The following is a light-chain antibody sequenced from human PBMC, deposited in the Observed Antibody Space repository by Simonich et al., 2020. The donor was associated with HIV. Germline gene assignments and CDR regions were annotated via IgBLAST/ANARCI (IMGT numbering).Light chain of an antibody. Sequence: EIVLTQSPATLSLSPGERATLSCRASQSVSSYLAWYQQKPGQAPRLLIYDASNRAPGITARFSGSVSGTDFTLTISSLEPEDFAVYYCQQRSNWPPVFTFGPGTKVDIK. CDR1: QSVSSY. V-gene: IGKV3-11*01. J-gene: IGKJ3*01. CDR3: QQRSNWPPVFT. CDR2: DAS.